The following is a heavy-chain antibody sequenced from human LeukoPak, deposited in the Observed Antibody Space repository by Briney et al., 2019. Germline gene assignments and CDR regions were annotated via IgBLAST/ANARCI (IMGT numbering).Heavy chain of an antibody. Sequence: SVTVSCKASGGTFSSYAISWVRQALGQGLEWMGGIIPIFGTANYAQKFQGRVTITTDESTSTAYMELSSLRSEDTAVYYCASPYCGGDCSNLIALYYFDYWGQGTLVTVSS. CDR1: GGTFSSYA. CDR2: IIPIFGTA. J-gene: IGHJ4*02. CDR3: ASPYCGGDCSNLIALYYFDY. V-gene: IGHV1-69*05. D-gene: IGHD2-21*02.